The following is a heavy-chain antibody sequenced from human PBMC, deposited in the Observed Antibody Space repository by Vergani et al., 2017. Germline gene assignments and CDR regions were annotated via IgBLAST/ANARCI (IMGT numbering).Heavy chain of an antibody. CDR2: IYWNDDK. D-gene: IGHD4-11*01. CDR1: GFSVSSSGVG. CDR3: AHREIFDDNYEYFDY. J-gene: IGHJ4*02. V-gene: IGHV2-5*01. Sequence: QITLKESGPTLVKPTQTLTLTCTVSGFSVSSSGVGVAWIRQPPGKALECLAIIYWNDDKRYSPSLMGRRTIAKDTSRNQVVLTMTNMDPVDTATYYCAHREIFDDNYEYFDYWGPGTLVTVSS.